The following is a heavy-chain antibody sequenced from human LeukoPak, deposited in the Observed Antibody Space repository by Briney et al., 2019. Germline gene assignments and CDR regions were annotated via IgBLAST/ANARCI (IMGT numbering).Heavy chain of an antibody. CDR2: IYYSGST. CDR1: GGSISSYY. D-gene: IGHD4-17*01. CDR3: ARSYGDDFDY. V-gene: IGHV4-59*12. Sequence: PSETLSLTCTVSGGSISSYYWSWIRQPPGKGLEWIGYIYYSGSTNYNPSLKSRVTISVDTSKNHFSLKLSSLTAADTAVYYCARSYGDDFDYWGQGTLVTVSS. J-gene: IGHJ4*02.